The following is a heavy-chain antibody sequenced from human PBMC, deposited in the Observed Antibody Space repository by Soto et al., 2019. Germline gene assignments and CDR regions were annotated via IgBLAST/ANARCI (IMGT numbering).Heavy chain of an antibody. Sequence: PSETLSLTYRVSVGSITSGGYDRSCIRHHPGKGLECIGYINYSGSTYYNPSLKSRVTMSVDTSKNQFSLRLDSVTAADTAVYYCARGVGGNYYETFFDYWGQGTLVTVSS. J-gene: IGHJ4*02. CDR1: VGSITSGGYD. CDR2: INYSGST. V-gene: IGHV4-30-4*08. CDR3: ARGVGGNYYETFFDY. D-gene: IGHD1-26*01.